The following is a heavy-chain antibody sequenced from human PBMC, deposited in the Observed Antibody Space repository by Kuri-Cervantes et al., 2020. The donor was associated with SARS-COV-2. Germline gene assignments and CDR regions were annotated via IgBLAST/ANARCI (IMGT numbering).Heavy chain of an antibody. J-gene: IGHJ4*02. CDR2: ISSSGSTI. V-gene: IGHV3-48*03. CDR3: ARDANYGSRLPRKFDY. D-gene: IGHD5-12*01. CDR1: GFTFSSYE. Sequence: LSLTCAASGFTFSSYEMNWVRQAPGKGLEWVSCISSSGSTIYYADSVKGRFTISRDNAKNSLYLQMNSLRDEDTAVYYCARDANYGSRLPRKFDYWGQGTLVTVSS.